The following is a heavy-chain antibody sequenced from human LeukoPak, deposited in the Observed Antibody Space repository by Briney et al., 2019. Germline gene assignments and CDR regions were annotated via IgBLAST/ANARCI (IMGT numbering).Heavy chain of an antibody. J-gene: IGHJ5*02. D-gene: IGHD5-18*01. CDR2: ISSSATYI. Sequence: PGGSLRLSCAASGFIFSSYSMNWVRQAPGKGLEWVSSISSSATYIYFADSVKGRFTISRDNAKNLLYLQMNSLRAEDTAVYYCARDGGYSYGYDWFDPWGQGTLVTVSS. CDR3: ARDGGYSYGYDWFDP. CDR1: GFIFSSYS. V-gene: IGHV3-21*01.